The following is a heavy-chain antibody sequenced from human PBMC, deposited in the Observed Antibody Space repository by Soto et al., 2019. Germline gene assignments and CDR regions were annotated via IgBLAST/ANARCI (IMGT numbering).Heavy chain of an antibody. V-gene: IGHV3-23*01. D-gene: IGHD2-15*01. CDR1: GFTFSSYA. J-gene: IGHJ3*02. CDR2: ISGSGGST. Sequence: GGSLRLSCAASGFTFSSYAMSWVRQAPGKGLEWVSAISGSGGSTYYADSVKGRFTISRDNSKNTLYLQMNSLRAEDTAVYYCAIDRRDIVVVVAGYDAFDIWGQGTMVTVSS. CDR3: AIDRRDIVVVVAGYDAFDI.